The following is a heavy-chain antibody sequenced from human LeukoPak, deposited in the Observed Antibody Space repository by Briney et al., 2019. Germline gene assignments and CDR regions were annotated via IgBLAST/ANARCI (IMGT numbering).Heavy chain of an antibody. CDR1: GGSISSYY. D-gene: IGHD1-26*01. Sequence: SETLSLTCTVSGGSISSYYWSWIRQPPGKGLEWIGYIYYSGSTNYNPSLKSRVTISVDTSKNQFSLKLSSVTAADTAVYYCARRSSGSTAAFDIWGQGTMVTVSS. J-gene: IGHJ3*02. V-gene: IGHV4-59*08. CDR3: ARRSSGSTAAFDI. CDR2: IYYSGST.